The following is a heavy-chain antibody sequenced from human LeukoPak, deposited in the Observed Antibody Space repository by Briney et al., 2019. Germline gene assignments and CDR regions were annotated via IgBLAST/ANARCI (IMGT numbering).Heavy chain of an antibody. CDR1: GFTVSSNF. V-gene: IGHV3-21*01. J-gene: IGHJ4*02. CDR3: AREEDDSSAPY. D-gene: IGHD3-22*01. CDR2: ISSRSSYI. Sequence: GGSLRLSCAASGFTVSSNFMSWVRQAPGKELEWVSSISSRSSYIYYADSVKGRFTISRDNAKNSLYLQMNSLRAEDTAVYYCAREEDDSSAPYWGQGTLVTVSS.